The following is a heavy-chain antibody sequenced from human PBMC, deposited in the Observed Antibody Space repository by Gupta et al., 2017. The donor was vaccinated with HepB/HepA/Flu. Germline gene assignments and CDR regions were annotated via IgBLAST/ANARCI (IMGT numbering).Heavy chain of an antibody. CDR2: IYYSGTT. V-gene: IGHV4-59*08. Sequence: QVQLQESGPGLVKPSETLSLTCTVSGGSISSYYWRWIRQPPGKGLEWIGYIYYSGTTNYNPSLKSRVTISVDTSKNQFSLKLTSVTAADTAVYYCARGRGNYYYYGMGVWGQGTTVTVSS. J-gene: IGHJ6*02. CDR3: ARGRGNYYYYGMGV. CDR1: GGSISSYY.